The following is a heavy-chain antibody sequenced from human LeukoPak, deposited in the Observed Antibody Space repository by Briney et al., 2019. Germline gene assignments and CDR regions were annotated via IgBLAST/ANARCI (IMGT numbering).Heavy chain of an antibody. Sequence: SETLSLTCTVSGGSISSYYWSWIRQPPGRGLEWIGYVYYSGSTNYNPSLKSRVTISVDTSKNHFSLKLSSVTAADTAVYSCARSIIGTRSKFDYWGQGTLVTVSS. CDR2: VYYSGST. CDR1: GGSISSYY. V-gene: IGHV4-59*08. D-gene: IGHD1/OR15-1a*01. CDR3: ARSIIGTRSKFDY. J-gene: IGHJ4*02.